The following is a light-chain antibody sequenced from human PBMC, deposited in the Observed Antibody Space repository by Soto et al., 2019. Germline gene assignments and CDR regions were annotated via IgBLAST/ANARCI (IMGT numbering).Light chain of an antibody. V-gene: IGKV1-12*01. J-gene: IGKJ1*01. Sequence: DIQLTQSPSSVFASVGDRVTITCRASQATSTWLAWYQQRLGKAPKLLIFGASNLQNGVPSRFSGSGSGSDFTLTISSLQPEDFATYFCQQAYSFTRTFGQGTKVDIK. CDR3: QQAYSFTRT. CDR1: QATSTW. CDR2: GAS.